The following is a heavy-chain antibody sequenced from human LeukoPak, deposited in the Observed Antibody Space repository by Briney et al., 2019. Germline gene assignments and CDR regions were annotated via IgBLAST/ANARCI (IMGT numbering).Heavy chain of an antibody. CDR2: IYPGDSDT. J-gene: IGHJ4*02. Sequence: GESLKISCKGSGYSFTSYWIGWVRQMPGKGLAWMGIIYPGDSDTRYSPSFQGQVTISADKFTSTAYLQWSSLKASDTAMYYCARLDCSGGSCYSHFDYWGQGTLVTVSS. V-gene: IGHV5-51*01. D-gene: IGHD2-15*01. CDR3: ARLDCSGGSCYSHFDY. CDR1: GYSFTSYW.